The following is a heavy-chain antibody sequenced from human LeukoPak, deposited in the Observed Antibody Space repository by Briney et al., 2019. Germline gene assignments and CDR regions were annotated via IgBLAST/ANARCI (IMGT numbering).Heavy chain of an antibody. CDR2: IGGSGGST. V-gene: IGHV3-23*01. J-gene: IGHJ5*02. Sequence: PGGSLRLSCAASGFTFSSYAMSWVRQAPGKGLEWVSAIGGSGGSTYYADSVKGRFTISRDNSKNTLYLQMNSLRAEDTAVYYCAKTPGYCSSTTCYHNWFDPWGQGTLVTVSS. CDR1: GFTFSSYA. D-gene: IGHD2-2*03. CDR3: AKTPGYCSSTTCYHNWFDP.